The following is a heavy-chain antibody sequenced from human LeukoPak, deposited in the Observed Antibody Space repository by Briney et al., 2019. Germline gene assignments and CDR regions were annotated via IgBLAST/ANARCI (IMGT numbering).Heavy chain of an antibody. V-gene: IGHV4-30-4*08. J-gene: IGHJ4*02. CDR1: GGSISSGDYY. Sequence: SQTLSLTCTVSGGSISSGDYYWSWIRQPPGKGLEWIGYIYYSGSTYYNPSLKSRVTISVDTSKNQFSLKLSSVTAADTAVYYCARVNTATLPFDYWGQGTLVTVSS. CDR2: IYYSGST. CDR3: ARVNTATLPFDY. D-gene: IGHD5-18*01.